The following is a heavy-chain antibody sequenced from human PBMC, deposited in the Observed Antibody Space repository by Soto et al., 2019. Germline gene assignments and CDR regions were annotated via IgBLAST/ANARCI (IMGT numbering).Heavy chain of an antibody. J-gene: IGHJ5*02. Sequence: TSETLSLTCTVSGGSISSYYWSWIRQPPGKGLEWIGYIYYSGSTNYNPSLKSRVTISVDTSKNQFSLKLSSVTAADTAVYYCASIVGASLGWFDPWGQGTLVTVSS. CDR2: IYYSGST. CDR1: GGSISSYY. CDR3: ASIVGASLGWFDP. V-gene: IGHV4-59*01. D-gene: IGHD1-26*01.